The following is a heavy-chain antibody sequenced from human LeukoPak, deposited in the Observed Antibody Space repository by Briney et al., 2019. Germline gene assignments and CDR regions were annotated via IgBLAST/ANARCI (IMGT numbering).Heavy chain of an antibody. Sequence: TSETLSLTAIVAADSFSSNYWSWIRQPPGKGGEGLGYIYYRARTKYNPSLKSRVTISVHTSKNQFSLKLSSVTAADTAVYYCARRPNYHGSGSYLHFDLWGRGTLVTVPS. J-gene: IGHJ2*01. D-gene: IGHD3-10*01. CDR3: ARRPNYHGSGSYLHFDL. CDR2: IYYRART. V-gene: IGHV4-59*08. CDR1: ADSFSSNY.